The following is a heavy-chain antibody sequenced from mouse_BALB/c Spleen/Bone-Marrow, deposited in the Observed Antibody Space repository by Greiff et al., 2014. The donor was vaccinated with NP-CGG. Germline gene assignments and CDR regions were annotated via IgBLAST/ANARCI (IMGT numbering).Heavy chain of an antibody. V-gene: IGHV1-34*01. CDR2: VNPNNDGT. CDR1: GYSFTGYY. Sequence: VQLKESGPNLVKPGASVKMSCKASGYSFTGYYMHWVKQSHGKSLEWIGRVNPNNDGTTYTQKFKGKAILTVDKSSSTAYMELRSLTSEDSAVYYCARRDYGDYWGQGTTLTGSS. D-gene: IGHD1-1*02. CDR3: ARRDYGDY. J-gene: IGHJ2*01.